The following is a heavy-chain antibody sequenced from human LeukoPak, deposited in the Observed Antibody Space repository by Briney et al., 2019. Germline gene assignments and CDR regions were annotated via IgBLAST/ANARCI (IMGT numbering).Heavy chain of an antibody. CDR2: IYTSGST. Sequence: TSETLSLTCTVSGGSISSYYWSWIRQPAGKGLEWIGRIYTSGSTNYNPSLKSRVTISVDTSKNQFSLKLSSVTAADTAVYYCARRTPKWLTYWYFDLWGRGTLVTVSS. V-gene: IGHV4-4*07. CDR3: ARRTPKWLTYWYFDL. CDR1: GGSISSYY. J-gene: IGHJ2*01. D-gene: IGHD3-22*01.